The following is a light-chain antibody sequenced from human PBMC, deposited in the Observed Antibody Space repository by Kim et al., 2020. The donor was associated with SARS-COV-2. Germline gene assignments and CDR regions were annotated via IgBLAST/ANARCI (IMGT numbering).Light chain of an antibody. CDR2: GAA. Sequence: ESEGNRATINGRESKEIRKDLGWYQQNQGRAPTRRIEGAASWKSGVPARFSGSGDGTEFTLTISSLQPEDFATYFCQQHNTYPITFGQGTRLEIK. J-gene: IGKJ5*01. V-gene: IGKV1-17*01. CDR1: KEIRKD. CDR3: QQHNTYPIT.